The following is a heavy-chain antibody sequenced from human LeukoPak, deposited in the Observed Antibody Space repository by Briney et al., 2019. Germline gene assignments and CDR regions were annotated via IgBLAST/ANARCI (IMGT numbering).Heavy chain of an antibody. D-gene: IGHD5-24*01. CDR3: ARHVGDGYNFDLKY. Sequence: SETLSLTCTVSGGSISSYYWSWIRQPAGKGLEWIGRIYTSGSTNYNASLKSRVSMSVDTSKNQFSLMLSSVTAADTAVYYCARHVGDGYNFDLKYWGQGTLVTVSS. J-gene: IGHJ4*02. CDR2: IYTSGST. V-gene: IGHV4-4*07. CDR1: GGSISSYY.